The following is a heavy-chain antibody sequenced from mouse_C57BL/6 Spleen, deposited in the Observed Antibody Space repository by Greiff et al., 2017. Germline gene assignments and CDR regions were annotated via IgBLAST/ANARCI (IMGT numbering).Heavy chain of an antibody. CDR3: ATNVEVSWFAY. CDR1: GYAFSSYW. Sequence: QVKLQQSGAELVKPGASVKISCKASGYAFSSYWMYWVKQRPGKGLEWIGQINPGDGDTNYNGKFKGQATITADKSSSTAYLQLSSLTSEDSAVYYCATNVEVSWFAYWGKGTLVTVAA. J-gene: IGHJ3*01. D-gene: IGHD4-1*01. CDR2: INPGDGDT. V-gene: IGHV1-80*01.